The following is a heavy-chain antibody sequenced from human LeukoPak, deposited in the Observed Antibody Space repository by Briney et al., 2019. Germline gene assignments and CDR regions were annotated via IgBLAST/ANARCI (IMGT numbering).Heavy chain of an antibody. CDR1: DGSISGTPYY. V-gene: IGHV4-39*07. Sequence: PSETLSLTCTVSDGSISGTPYYWGWVRQPPGKGLEWIGEINHSGSTNYNPSLKSRVTISVDTSKNQYSLKLSSVTAADTAVYYCARVSRSLYYYYYYMDVWGKGTTVTVSS. CDR2: INHSGST. CDR3: ARVSRSLYYYYYYMDV. J-gene: IGHJ6*03.